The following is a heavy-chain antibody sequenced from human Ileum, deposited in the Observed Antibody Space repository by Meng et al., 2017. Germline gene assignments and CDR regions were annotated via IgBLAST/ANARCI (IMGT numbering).Heavy chain of an antibody. J-gene: IGHJ4*02. CDR3: ARVSSMIMVYGGSYFDY. V-gene: IGHV4-34*01. CDR2: INHSGST. D-gene: IGHD2-8*01. Sequence: QVELKQWGARLLKPAETPALPGAAYGGSFSGYYRSWIRQPPGKGLEWIGEINHSGSTNYNPSLKSRVTISVDTSKNQFSLKLSSVTAADTAVYYCARVSSMIMVYGGSYFDYWGQGTLVTVSS. CDR1: GGSFSGYY.